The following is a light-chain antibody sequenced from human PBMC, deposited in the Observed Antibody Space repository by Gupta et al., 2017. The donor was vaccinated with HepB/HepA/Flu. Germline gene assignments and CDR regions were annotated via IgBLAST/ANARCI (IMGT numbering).Light chain of an antibody. CDR3: QVWDSSSVYVV. J-gene: IGLJ2*01. CDR1: NIGSKS. Sequence: SYVLTQPPSVSVAPGTTARITCGGNNIGSKSVSWYQQKPGQAPVLVIYYDSDRHSGIPERFSGSNSGNTATLTISRVEAGDEADYYCQVWDSSSVYVVFGGGIKLTVL. CDR2: YDS. V-gene: IGLV3-21*04.